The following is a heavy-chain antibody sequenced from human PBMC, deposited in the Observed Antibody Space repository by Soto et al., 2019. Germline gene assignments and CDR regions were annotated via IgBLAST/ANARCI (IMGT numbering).Heavy chain of an antibody. D-gene: IGHD2-8*01. V-gene: IGHV4-4*02. J-gene: IGHJ4*02. CDR2: IFHDGTA. Sequence: SETLSLTCSVSGVSISSGNWWTWFRQTPQRGLEYIGEIFHDGTANYYPSFERRVAISVDTSKNQFSLKLTSVTAADTAIYFCARLVYETRLNYMYFDFWGQGALVTVSS. CDR3: ARLVYETRLNYMYFDF. CDR1: GVSISSGNW.